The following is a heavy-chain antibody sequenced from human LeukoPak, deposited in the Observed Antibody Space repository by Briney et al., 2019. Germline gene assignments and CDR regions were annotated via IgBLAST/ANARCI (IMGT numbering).Heavy chain of an antibody. V-gene: IGHV3-23*01. CDR2: ISGSGGST. CDR3: AQGGLAAGNRLPFDY. D-gene: IGHD2-15*01. J-gene: IGHJ4*02. Sequence: GGSLRLSCAASGFTFSSYVMTWVRQGPGKGLEWVSGISGSGGSTYYADSVKGRFTISRDNSKNTLYLQMNSLRAEDTAIYYCAQGGLAAGNRLPFDYWGQATLVTVSS. CDR1: GFTFSSYV.